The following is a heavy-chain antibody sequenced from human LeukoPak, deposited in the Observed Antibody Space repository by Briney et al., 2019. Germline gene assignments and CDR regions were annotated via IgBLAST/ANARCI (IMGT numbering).Heavy chain of an antibody. CDR2: IYTSGST. CDR3: ARGRGWRTGLYFDY. V-gene: IGHV4-4*07. J-gene: IGHJ4*02. Sequence: ASETLSLTCTVSGGSISSYYWSWIRQPAGKGLEWIGRIYTSGSTNYNPSLKSRVTISVDTSKNQFSLKLSSVTAADTAVYYCARGRGWRTGLYFDYWGQGTLVTVSS. D-gene: IGHD7-27*01. CDR1: GGSISSYY.